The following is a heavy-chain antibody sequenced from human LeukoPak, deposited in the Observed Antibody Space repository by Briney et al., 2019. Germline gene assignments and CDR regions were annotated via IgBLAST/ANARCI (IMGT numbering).Heavy chain of an antibody. J-gene: IGHJ5*02. CDR2: IIPIFGSS. V-gene: IGHV1-69*01. Sequence: SVKVSCKASGGTFNNYAINWVRQAPGQGLEWMGGIIPIFGSSNYAQKFQGRVTITADESTTTAYMELNSLRAEDTAVYSCARGADGVSSNSRGWFDPWGQGTLVTVSS. D-gene: IGHD2-15*01. CDR3: ARGADGVSSNSRGWFDP. CDR1: GGTFNNYA.